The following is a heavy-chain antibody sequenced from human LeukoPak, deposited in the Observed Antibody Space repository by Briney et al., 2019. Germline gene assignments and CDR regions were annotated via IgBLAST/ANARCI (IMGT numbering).Heavy chain of an antibody. J-gene: IGHJ4*02. CDR3: ARSPDILTGENFDY. CDR2: IIPSDGFT. V-gene: IGHV1-46*01. Sequence: ASVKVSCKASGYTFSSYYVHWVRQAPGQGLEWMGMIIPSDGFTSYAQKFQGRVTMTRGMSTSTVYMELSSLRSDDTAVYYCARSPDILTGENFDYWGRGTLVTVSS. CDR1: GYTFSSYY. D-gene: IGHD3-9*01.